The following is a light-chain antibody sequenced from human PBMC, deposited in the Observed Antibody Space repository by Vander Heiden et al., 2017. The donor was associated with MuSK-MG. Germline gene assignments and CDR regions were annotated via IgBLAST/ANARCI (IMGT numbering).Light chain of an antibody. Sequence: EIVLTQSPGTLSLSPGERATLSCRASQSVSSSYLAWYQQKPGQAPRLLIYGASSRANGIPDRFSGSGYGTDFTLTSSRREHEDFAVYYGQQDSSSITFGQGTLMEIK. J-gene: IGKJ5*01. CDR3: QQDSSSIT. V-gene: IGKV3-20*01. CDR2: GAS. CDR1: QSVSSSY.